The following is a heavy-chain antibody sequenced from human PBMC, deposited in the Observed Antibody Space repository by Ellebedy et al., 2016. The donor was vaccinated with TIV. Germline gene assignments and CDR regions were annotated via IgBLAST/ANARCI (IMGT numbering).Heavy chain of an antibody. CDR1: GYTFSSYF. V-gene: IGHV1-46*04. CDR2: INPSGGST. CDR3: ARSRSSSWLHTPDY. Sequence: ASVKVSCKASGYTFSSYFMHWVRQPPGQGLEWMGIINPSGGSTTYAQNLQGRVTMTRDTSTSTVYMELSSLTSEDTAVYYCARSRSSSWLHTPDYWGQGTLVIVSS. J-gene: IGHJ4*02. D-gene: IGHD6-13*01.